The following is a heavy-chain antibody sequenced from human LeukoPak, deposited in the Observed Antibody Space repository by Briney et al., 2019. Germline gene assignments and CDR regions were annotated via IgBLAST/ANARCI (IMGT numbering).Heavy chain of an antibody. D-gene: IGHD1-26*01. CDR3: ARHSSPKPFDP. Sequence: PSETLSLTCAVYGGSFSGYYRSWIRQPPGKGLEWIGEINHSGSTNYNPSLKSRVTISVDTSKNQFSLKLSSVTAADTAVYYCARHSSPKPFDPWGQGTLVTVSS. J-gene: IGHJ5*02. CDR2: INHSGST. V-gene: IGHV4-34*01. CDR1: GGSFSGYY.